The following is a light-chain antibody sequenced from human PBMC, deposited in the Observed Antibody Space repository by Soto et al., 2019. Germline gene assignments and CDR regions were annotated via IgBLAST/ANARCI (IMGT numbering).Light chain of an antibody. J-gene: IGKJ1*01. CDR2: WAS. CDR3: EQYYSTPVA. Sequence: IVMTQSPDSLAVSLGERAAINFTSILCVLYSSDNNNYLAWYQQKPGQPPKLLIYWASTRKYRVTDRFSGSGSGTDFTQTTSSPKTEDVAVYYFEQYYSTPVAFGQGTKVDIK. CDR1: LCVLYSSDNNNY. V-gene: IGKV4-1*01.